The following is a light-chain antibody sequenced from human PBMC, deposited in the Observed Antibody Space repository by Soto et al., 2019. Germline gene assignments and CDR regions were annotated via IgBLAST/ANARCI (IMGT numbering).Light chain of an antibody. J-gene: IGKJ2*01. V-gene: IGKV3-20*01. CDR3: QQYGISQNT. CDR1: QSVSSGY. Sequence: ETVMTQSPGTLSLSPGERATLSCRASQSVSSGYLAWYQQKPGQAPRLLIFGASNRATGIPDRFTGSGSGTDFTLTISRLEPEDFAVYYCQQYGISQNTFGQGPKLEIK. CDR2: GAS.